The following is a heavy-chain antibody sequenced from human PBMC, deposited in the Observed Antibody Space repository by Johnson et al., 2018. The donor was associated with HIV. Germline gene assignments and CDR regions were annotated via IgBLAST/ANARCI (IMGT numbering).Heavy chain of an antibody. D-gene: IGHD3-16*01. CDR2: IYSGGST. CDR1: GFTVSSNY. Sequence: VQLVESGGGLVKPGGSLRLSCAASGFTVSSNYMSWVRQAPGKGLEWVSVIYSGGSTYYADSVKGRFTISRDNSKNTLYLQMNSLRTEDTALYYCAKDGGRWSYSFDVWGQGTMVSVSS. V-gene: IGHV3-66*02. CDR3: AKDGGRWSYSFDV. J-gene: IGHJ3*01.